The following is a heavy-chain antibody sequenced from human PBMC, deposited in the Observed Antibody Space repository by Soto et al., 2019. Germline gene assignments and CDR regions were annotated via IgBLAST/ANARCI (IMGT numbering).Heavy chain of an antibody. V-gene: IGHV1-69*06. Sequence: ASVKVSCKASGGTFSSYAISWVRQAPGQGLEWMGGIIPIFGTANYAQKFQGRVTITADKSTSTAYMELSSLRSEDTAVYYCARCTAYYDFWSGYSPDYYYYGMDVWGQGTTVTVSS. J-gene: IGHJ6*02. CDR1: GGTFSSYA. CDR2: IIPIFGTA. CDR3: ARCTAYYDFWSGYSPDYYYYGMDV. D-gene: IGHD3-3*01.